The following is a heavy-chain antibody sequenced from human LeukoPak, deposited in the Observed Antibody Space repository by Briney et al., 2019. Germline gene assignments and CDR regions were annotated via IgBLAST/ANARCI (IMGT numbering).Heavy chain of an antibody. V-gene: IGHV4-30-2*01. Sequence: PSQTLSLTCGVSGASVSSIGYSWSWIRQPPGRGLEWIGYIYQSGSASYNPSLQSRVTISIDKSKNQFSLNLNSVTAADTAMYYCARGDYSSYVGHYYYYMDVWGKGTTVTVSS. CDR2: IYQSGSA. D-gene: IGHD4-11*01. J-gene: IGHJ6*03. CDR3: ARGDYSSYVGHYYYYMDV. CDR1: GASVSSIGYS.